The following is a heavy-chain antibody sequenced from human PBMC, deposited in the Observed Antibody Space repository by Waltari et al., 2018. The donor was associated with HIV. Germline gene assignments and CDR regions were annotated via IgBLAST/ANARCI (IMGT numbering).Heavy chain of an antibody. CDR2: GSGSGSKA. J-gene: IGHJ4*02. CDR1: GFAYVSSA. V-gene: IGHV3-23*01. Sequence: EVQLLESGGGLVQPGGSRRLSCAASGFAYVSSASTWVRRSPERGLGWVGDGSGSGSKAFYAESVKGRFTISRDNSKNTVFLQMNSLRAADTAIYYCAKAYYENTAYYYDFWGRGTRVTVSS. CDR3: AKAYYENTAYYYDF. D-gene: IGHD3-22*01.